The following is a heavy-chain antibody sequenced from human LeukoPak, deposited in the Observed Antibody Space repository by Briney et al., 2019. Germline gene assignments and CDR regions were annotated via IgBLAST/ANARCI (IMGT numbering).Heavy chain of an antibody. D-gene: IGHD3-10*01. J-gene: IGHJ4*02. Sequence: SETLSLTCTVSGGSISSSTYYWGWIRQPPGKGLEWIGAMYYTGTTYYNPSLRSRGTISVDTSKNQFSLKLSSVTAADTALYYCASAPRQGSIGSLDYWGQGTLVTVSS. CDR3: ASAPRQGSIGSLDY. CDR2: MYYTGTT. CDR1: GGSISSSTYY. V-gene: IGHV4-39*01.